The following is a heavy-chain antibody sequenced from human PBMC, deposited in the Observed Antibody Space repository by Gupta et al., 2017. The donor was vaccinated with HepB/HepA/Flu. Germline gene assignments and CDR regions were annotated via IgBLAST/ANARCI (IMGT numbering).Heavy chain of an antibody. CDR3: ARVQYYLESSGPSAYYFDY. D-gene: IGHD3-22*01. CDR2: INPNTGDP. CDR1: GYTFRFYY. Sequence: QVQLVQSGAEVRKPGAAVKVSCQASGYTFRFYYIHWVRQAPGQGLEWMGSINPNTGDPTYAQQFQGRVTRTREKSIDTAYMDLNRLRSDDTAVYYWARVQYYLESSGPSAYYFDYWGQGTLVTVSS. V-gene: IGHV1-2*02. J-gene: IGHJ4*02.